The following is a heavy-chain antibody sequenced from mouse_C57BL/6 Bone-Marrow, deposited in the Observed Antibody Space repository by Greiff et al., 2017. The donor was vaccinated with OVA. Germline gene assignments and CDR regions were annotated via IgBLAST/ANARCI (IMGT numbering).Heavy chain of an antibody. CDR1: GFNIKNTY. CDR2: IDPANGNT. CDR3: ASYGSSNY. V-gene: IGHV14-3*01. D-gene: IGHD1-1*01. J-gene: IGHJ2*01. Sequence: VQLKESVAELVRPGASVKLSCTASGFNIKNTYMHWVKQRPEQGLEWIGRIDPANGNTKYAPNFQGKATITADNSSTTAYLQLSILTSEDTAIYYCASYGSSNYWGQGTTLTVSS.